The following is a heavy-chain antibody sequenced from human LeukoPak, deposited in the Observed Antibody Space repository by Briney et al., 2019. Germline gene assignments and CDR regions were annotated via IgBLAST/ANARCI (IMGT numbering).Heavy chain of an antibody. CDR2: IVGGSGNT. J-gene: IGHJ3*02. CDR1: RFSFNSSY. D-gene: IGHD5-12*01. Sequence: SVKVSCKASRFSFNSSYMQWVRQARRQPLEWIGGIVGGSGNTNYAQKFQERVTITREMSTSTAYMELSSLRSEDTAVYYCAAGTPNIVAHDAFDIWGQGTMVTVSS. V-gene: IGHV1-58*02. CDR3: AAGTPNIVAHDAFDI.